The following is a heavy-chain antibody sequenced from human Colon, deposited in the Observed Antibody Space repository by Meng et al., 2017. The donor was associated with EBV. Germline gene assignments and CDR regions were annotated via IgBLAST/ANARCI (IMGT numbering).Heavy chain of an antibody. CDR2: IIHGGSP. Sequence: QVELQQWGAGLLKPLETLSLTCAVNGGALSGAYGNWIRQPPGKGLGWIGEIIHGGSPSYNPSLKSRVTISIDTSKNQLSLMLSSVTAADTAVYYCARRPTGIDYWGQGTLVTVSS. CDR1: GGALSGAY. D-gene: IGHD2-8*02. J-gene: IGHJ4*02. V-gene: IGHV4-34*12. CDR3: ARRPTGIDY.